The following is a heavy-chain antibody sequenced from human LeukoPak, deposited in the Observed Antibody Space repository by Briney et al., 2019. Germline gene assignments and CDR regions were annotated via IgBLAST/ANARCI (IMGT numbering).Heavy chain of an antibody. D-gene: IGHD2-15*01. Sequence: PSETLSLTCTVSGGSISSSSYYWGWIRQPPEKGLEWIGSIYYSGSTYYNPSLKSRVTISVDTSKSQFSLKLSSVTAADTAVYYCARGGENIVVVVAAARGAFDIWGQGTMVTVSS. CDR2: IYYSGST. CDR1: GGSISSSSYY. J-gene: IGHJ3*02. CDR3: ARGGENIVVVVAAARGAFDI. V-gene: IGHV4-39*07.